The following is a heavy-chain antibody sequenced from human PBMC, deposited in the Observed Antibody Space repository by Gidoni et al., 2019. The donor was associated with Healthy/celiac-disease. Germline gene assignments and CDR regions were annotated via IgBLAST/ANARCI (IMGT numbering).Heavy chain of an antibody. CDR1: GYTFRSYV. CDR2: IWYDGSNK. Sequence: QLVVSVGGVVHPGRSLILSCAASGYTFRSYVMHGLRQAPGKGLVWVAVIWYDGSNKYYADSGEGRFTNSRDNSKNTLYLQMNSLRAEDTAVYYCARDLSCSGGSCYGSTPFDYWGQGTLVTVSS. V-gene: IGHV3-33*01. D-gene: IGHD2-15*01. J-gene: IGHJ4*02. CDR3: ARDLSCSGGSCYGSTPFDY.